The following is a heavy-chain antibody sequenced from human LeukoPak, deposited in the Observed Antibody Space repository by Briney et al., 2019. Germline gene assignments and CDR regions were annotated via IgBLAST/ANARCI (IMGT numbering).Heavy chain of an antibody. V-gene: IGHV4-59*01. J-gene: IGHJ4*02. CDR2: IYYSGST. Sequence: SETLSLTCTVSVGSISSYYWNWIRQPPGKGLEWIGYIYYSGSTNYNPSLKSRVTISVDTSKNQFSLKLSSVTAADTAVYYCARVRHYDFLYYFDYWGQGTLVTVSS. D-gene: IGHD3-3*01. CDR3: ARVRHYDFLYYFDY. CDR1: VGSISSYY.